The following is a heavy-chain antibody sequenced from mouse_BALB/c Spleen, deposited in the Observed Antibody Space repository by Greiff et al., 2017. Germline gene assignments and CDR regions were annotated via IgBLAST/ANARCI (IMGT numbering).Heavy chain of an antibody. CDR3: ARRRNYYAMDY. CDR2: IDPENGNT. Sequence: VQLQQSGAELVRPGALVKLSCKASGFNIKDYYMHWVKQRPEQGLEWIGWIDPENGNTIYDPKFQGKASITADTSSNTAYLQLSSLTSEDTAVYYCARRRNYYAMDYWGQGTSVTVSS. J-gene: IGHJ4*01. V-gene: IGHV14-1*02. CDR1: GFNIKDYY.